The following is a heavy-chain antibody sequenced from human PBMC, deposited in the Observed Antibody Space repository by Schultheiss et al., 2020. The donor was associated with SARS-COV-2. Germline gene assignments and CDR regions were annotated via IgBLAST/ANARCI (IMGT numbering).Heavy chain of an antibody. J-gene: IGHJ6*02. V-gene: IGHV1-3*01. CDR1: GYTFTSYA. CDR3: ARFIVAVPAAIGMLELRGGMDV. D-gene: IGHD2-2*02. Sequence: ASVKVSCKASGYTFTSYAMHWVRQAPGQRLEWMGWINAGNGNTKYSQKFQGRVTITRDTSASTAYMELSSLRSEDTAVYYCARFIVAVPAAIGMLELRGGMDVWGQGTTVTVSS. CDR2: INAGNGNT.